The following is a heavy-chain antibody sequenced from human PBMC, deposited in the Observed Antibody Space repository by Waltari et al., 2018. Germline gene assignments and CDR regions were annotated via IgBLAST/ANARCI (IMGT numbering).Heavy chain of an antibody. D-gene: IGHD5-18*01. CDR2: INHRGST. J-gene: IGHJ6*02. CDR1: GRSFIGYY. V-gene: IGHV4-34*01. CDR3: ARGGYSYGPNYYYGMDV. Sequence: QVQLQQSGAGLLKPSVTLSLTGASYGRSFIGYYQSLIGEPPGKGLEWIGEINHRGSTNYNPSLKSRVTISVDTSKNQFSLKLSSVTAADTAVYYCARGGYSYGPNYYYGMDVWGQGTTVTVSS.